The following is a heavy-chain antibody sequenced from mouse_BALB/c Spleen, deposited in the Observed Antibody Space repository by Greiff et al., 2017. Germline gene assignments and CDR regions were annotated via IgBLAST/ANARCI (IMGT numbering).Heavy chain of an antibody. J-gene: IGHJ1*01. D-gene: IGHD2-4*01. CDR2: INPNNGGT. V-gene: IGHV1-18*01. CDR1: GYTFTDYN. CDR3: ARRDYDYDWYFDV. Sequence: EVKLQESGPELVKPGASVKIPCKASGYTFTDYNMDWVKQSHGKSLEWIGDINPNNGGTIYNQKFKGKATLTVDKSSSTAYMELRSLTSEDTAVYYCARRDYDYDWYFDVWGAGTTVTVSS.